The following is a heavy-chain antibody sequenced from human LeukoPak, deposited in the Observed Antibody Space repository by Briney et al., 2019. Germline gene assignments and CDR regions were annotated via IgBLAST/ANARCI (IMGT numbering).Heavy chain of an antibody. J-gene: IGHJ3*02. CDR3: ARVYDSSGYSNNDAFDI. D-gene: IGHD3-22*01. CDR2: IYYSGST. Sequence: PSETLSLTCTVSGGSISSYYWSWIRQPPGKGLEWIGYIYYSGSTNYNPSLKSRVTIPVDTSKNQFSLKLSSVTAADTAVYYCARVYDSSGYSNNDAFDIWGQGTMVTVSS. V-gene: IGHV4-59*01. CDR1: GGSISSYY.